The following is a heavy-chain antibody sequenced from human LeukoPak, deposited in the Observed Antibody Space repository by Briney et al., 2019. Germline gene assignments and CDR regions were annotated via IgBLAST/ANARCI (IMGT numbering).Heavy chain of an antibody. CDR1: GFTFSSYG. D-gene: IGHD6-13*01. CDR3: AKDIGSYSSHVRGSWFDP. V-gene: IGHV3-30*02. J-gene: IGHJ5*02. Sequence: PGGSLRLSCAASGFTFSSYGMHWVRQAPGKGLEWVAFIRYDGSNKYADSVKGRFTISRDNSKNTLYLQMNSLRAEDTALYYCAKDIGSYSSHVRGSWFDPWGQGTLVTVSS. CDR2: IRYDGSNK.